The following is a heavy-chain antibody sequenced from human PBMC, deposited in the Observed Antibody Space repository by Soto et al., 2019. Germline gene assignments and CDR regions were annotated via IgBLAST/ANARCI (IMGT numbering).Heavy chain of an antibody. CDR2: IIPIFGTT. Sequence: QVQLVQSGAEVKKPGSSVKVSCKASGGTFNNYAFIWVRQAPGQGLQWMGGIIPIFGTTKYAQKFLGRVTITADDSTSTVYLDLSSLRSEDTAVYYCVMANDVFDYWGQGTLVTVSS. CDR3: VMANDVFDY. V-gene: IGHV1-69*01. J-gene: IGHJ4*02. D-gene: IGHD1-1*01. CDR1: GGTFNNYA.